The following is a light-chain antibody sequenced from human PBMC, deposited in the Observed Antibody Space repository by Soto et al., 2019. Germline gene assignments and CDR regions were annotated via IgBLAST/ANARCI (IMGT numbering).Light chain of an antibody. J-gene: IGLJ1*01. CDR2: EGS. CDR3: CSYAGSSTLLYV. Sequence: QYARTRPASVSGSPGRSVTSSCTGTSCDGGSYNLVSWYQQQPGKAPKLMIYEGSKRPSGVSNRFSGSKSGNTASLTISGLQAEDEADYYCCSYAGSSTLLYVFGTGTKVTVL. V-gene: IGLV2-23*01. CDR1: SCDGGSYNL.